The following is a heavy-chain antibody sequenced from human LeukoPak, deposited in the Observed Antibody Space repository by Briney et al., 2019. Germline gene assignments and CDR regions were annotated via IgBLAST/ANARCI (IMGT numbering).Heavy chain of an antibody. CDR3: ARGPYSSSWYNY. Sequence: ASVKVSCKASGYTFTSYGISWVRQATGQGLEWMGWMNPNSGNTGYAQKFQGRVTMTRNTSISTAYMELSSLRSEDTAVYYCARGPYSSSWYNYWGQGTLVTVSS. CDR2: MNPNSGNT. CDR1: GYTFTSYG. V-gene: IGHV1-8*02. D-gene: IGHD6-13*01. J-gene: IGHJ4*02.